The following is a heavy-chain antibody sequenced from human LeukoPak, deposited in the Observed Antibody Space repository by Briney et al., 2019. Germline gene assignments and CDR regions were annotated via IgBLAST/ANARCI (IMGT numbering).Heavy chain of an antibody. D-gene: IGHD1-26*01. CDR2: ISSYSTYI. Sequence: GGSLRLSCVASGFTFSSYSMNWVRQAPGKGLDWVSSISSYSTYIYYADSVKGRFTISRDNAKNSLYLQMNSLRAEDTAVYYCARLLRVKSGSPWYYYYYMDVWGKGTTVTVSS. CDR3: ARLLRVKSGSPWYYYYYMDV. CDR1: GFTFSSYS. J-gene: IGHJ6*03. V-gene: IGHV3-21*01.